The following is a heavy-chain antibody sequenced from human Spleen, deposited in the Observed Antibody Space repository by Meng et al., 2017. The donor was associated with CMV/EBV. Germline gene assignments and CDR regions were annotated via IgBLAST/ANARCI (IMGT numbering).Heavy chain of an antibody. V-gene: IGHV4-34*01. CDR3: ARGTLSVVPTTLYWFDP. J-gene: IGHJ5*02. Sequence: SETLSLTCAVYGGSFSGYYWSWIRQPPGKGLEWIGEINHSENTNYNPSLKSRLTILVDTSKNQFSLKLRSVTAADTAVYYCARGTLSVVPTTLYWFDPWAREPWSPSPQ. D-gene: IGHD2-2*01. CDR1: GGSFSGYY. CDR2: INHSENT.